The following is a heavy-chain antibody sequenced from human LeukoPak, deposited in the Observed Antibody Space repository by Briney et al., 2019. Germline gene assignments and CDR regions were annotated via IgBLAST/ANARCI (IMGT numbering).Heavy chain of an antibody. D-gene: IGHD3-3*01. CDR1: GFTFSSYG. V-gene: IGHV3-33*06. Sequence: GGSLRLSCAASGFTFSSYGMHWVRQAPGKGLEWVAVIWYDGSNKYYADSVKGRFTISRDNSKNTLYLQMNSLRAEDTAVYYCAKDGIFGVVITFDYWGQGTLVTVSS. J-gene: IGHJ4*02. CDR3: AKDGIFGVVITFDY. CDR2: IWYDGSNK.